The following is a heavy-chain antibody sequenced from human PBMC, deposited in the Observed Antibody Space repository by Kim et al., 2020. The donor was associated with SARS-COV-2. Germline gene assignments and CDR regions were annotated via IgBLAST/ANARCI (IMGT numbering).Heavy chain of an antibody. D-gene: IGHD6-13*01. V-gene: IGHV3-23*01. CDR2: ISGSGGST. CDR1: GFTFSSYA. J-gene: IGHJ6*02. Sequence: GGSLRLSCAASGFTFSSYAMSWVRQAPGKGLEWVSAISGSGGSTYYADSVKGRFTISRDNSKNTLYLQMNSLRAEDTAVYYCAKGVHSSSWYRYYYYYYGMDVWGQGTTVTVSS. CDR3: AKGVHSSSWYRYYYYYYGMDV.